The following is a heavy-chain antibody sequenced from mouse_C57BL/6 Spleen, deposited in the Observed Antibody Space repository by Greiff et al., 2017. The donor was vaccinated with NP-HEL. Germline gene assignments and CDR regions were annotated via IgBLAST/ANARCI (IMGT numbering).Heavy chain of an antibody. J-gene: IGHJ4*01. D-gene: IGHD1-1*01. Sequence: VQLQQSGPELVKPGASVKIPCKASGYTFTDYNMDWVKQSHGKSLEWIGDINPNNGGTIYNQKFKGKATSTVDKSSSTAYMELRSLTSEDTAVYYCAKVITTVVGGYAMDYWGQGTSVTVSS. V-gene: IGHV1-18*01. CDR3: AKVITTVVGGYAMDY. CDR2: INPNNGGT. CDR1: GYTFTDYN.